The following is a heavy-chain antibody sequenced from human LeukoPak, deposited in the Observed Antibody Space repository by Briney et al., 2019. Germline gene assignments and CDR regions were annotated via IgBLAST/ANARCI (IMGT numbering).Heavy chain of an antibody. J-gene: IGHJ6*03. CDR3: ARERGPSEWLRDYSYYYMDV. V-gene: IGHV3-23*01. Sequence: GGSLRLSCAASGFTFSSYAMSWVRQAPGKGLEWVSAISGSGGSTYYADSVKGRFTISRDNSKNTLYLQMNSLRAEDTAVYYCARERGPSEWLRDYSYYYMDVWGKGTTVTVSS. CDR2: ISGSGGST. D-gene: IGHD3-3*01. CDR1: GFTFSSYA.